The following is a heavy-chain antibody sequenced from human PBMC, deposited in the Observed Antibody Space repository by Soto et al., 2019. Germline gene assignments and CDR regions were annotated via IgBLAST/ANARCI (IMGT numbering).Heavy chain of an antibody. Sequence: SETLSLTCAVYGGSFSGYYWSWIRQPPGKGLEWIGEINHSGSTNYNPSLKSRVTISVDTSKNQFSLKLSSVTAADTAVYYCARGTGTYPTVFDYWGQGTLVTVSS. CDR3: ARGTGTYPTVFDY. V-gene: IGHV4-34*01. CDR1: GGSFSGYY. CDR2: INHSGST. J-gene: IGHJ4*02. D-gene: IGHD1-7*01.